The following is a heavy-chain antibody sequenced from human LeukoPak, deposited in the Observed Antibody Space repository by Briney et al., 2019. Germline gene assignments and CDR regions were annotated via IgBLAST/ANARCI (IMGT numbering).Heavy chain of an antibody. CDR2: INSDGGST. V-gene: IGHV3-74*01. CDR1: GFTFSSFW. J-gene: IGHJ3*01. CDR3: ARRRERGASDAFAF. D-gene: IGHD3-16*01. Sequence: GGSLRLSCAASGFTFSSFWMYWARQAPGKGLVWVSRINSDGGSTTYADSVKGRFTISRDNAKNTVCLQMNSLRAEDTAVYYCARRRERGASDAFAFWGQGTMVTVSS.